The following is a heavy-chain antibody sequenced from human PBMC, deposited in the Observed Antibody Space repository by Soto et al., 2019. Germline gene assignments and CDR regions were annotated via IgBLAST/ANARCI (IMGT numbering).Heavy chain of an antibody. D-gene: IGHD6-6*01. V-gene: IGHV4-34*01. CDR1: SGSFSGYY. Sequence: PSETLSLTCSIYSGSFSGYYWSWIHQPPGKGLEWIGEISQSGNTNYSPSLKSRVSISIDTSKKQFSLNLASVSAADTAVYYCARAPKVSGSSQTRPDFWGQGTLVTV. CDR3: ARAPKVSGSSQTRPDF. CDR2: ISQSGNT. J-gene: IGHJ4*02.